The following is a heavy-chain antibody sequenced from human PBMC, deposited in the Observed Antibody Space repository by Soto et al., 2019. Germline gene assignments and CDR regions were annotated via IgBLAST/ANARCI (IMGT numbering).Heavy chain of an antibody. CDR1: GFTFSSYA. CDR2: ISGRGGIT. V-gene: IGHV3-23*01. Sequence: EVQLLESGGGLVQPGGSLRLSCAASGFTFSSYAMSWVRQAPGKGLEWVSAISGRGGITYYADSVKGRFTISRDNHKSTLDLQINSLRAADTAVHYCAKDPDAYYDILPRYYKDYYYYYMDVWGKRTTVTVSS. D-gene: IGHD3-9*01. J-gene: IGHJ6*03. CDR3: AKDPDAYYDILPRYYKDYYYYYMDV.